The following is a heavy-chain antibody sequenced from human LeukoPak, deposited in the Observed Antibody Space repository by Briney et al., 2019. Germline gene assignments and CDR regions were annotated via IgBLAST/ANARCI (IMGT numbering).Heavy chain of an antibody. V-gene: IGHV4-61*02. D-gene: IGHD3-10*01. CDR1: GGSISSGSYY. Sequence: SQTLSLTCTVSGGSISSGSYYWSWIRQPAGKGLEWIGRIYTSGSTNYNPSLKSRVTISVDTSKNQFSLKLSSVTAADTAMFYCARGLGPGNWFDPWGQGTLVTVSS. J-gene: IGHJ5*02. CDR2: IYTSGST. CDR3: ARGLGPGNWFDP.